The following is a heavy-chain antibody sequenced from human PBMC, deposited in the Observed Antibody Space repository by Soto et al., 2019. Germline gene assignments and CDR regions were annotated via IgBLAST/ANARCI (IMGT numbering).Heavy chain of an antibody. J-gene: IGHJ6*02. Sequence: PGGSLRLSCDASGFTFTNYWMHWVRQAPGRGLVWVSRINGDGSSRFNAESVKGRFTISRDNAENTVYLQMNSLGAEDTAVYYCARGVRNYYAMDVWGQGTTVTVSS. CDR2: INGDGSSR. CDR3: ARGVRNYYAMDV. V-gene: IGHV3-74*01. CDR1: GFTFTNYW.